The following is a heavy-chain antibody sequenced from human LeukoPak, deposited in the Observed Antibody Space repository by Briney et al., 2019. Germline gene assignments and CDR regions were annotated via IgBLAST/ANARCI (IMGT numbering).Heavy chain of an antibody. CDR3: ARNPDKINMVHFDP. J-gene: IGHJ5*02. D-gene: IGHD3-10*01. Sequence: ASVKVSCKASGYTFTSYVINWVRQSTGQGLEGMGWMSPNSGNTGYAQTFQGRVTMTRNTSISTAYMELSSLRSEDTAVYYCARNPDKINMVHFDPWGQGTLVTVSS. V-gene: IGHV1-8*01. CDR1: GYTFTSYV. CDR2: MSPNSGNT.